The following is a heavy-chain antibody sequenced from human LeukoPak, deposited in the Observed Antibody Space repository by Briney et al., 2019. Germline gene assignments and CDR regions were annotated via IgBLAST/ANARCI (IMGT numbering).Heavy chain of an antibody. Sequence: PGGSLRLSCAASGFTFDDYAMHWVRQAPGRGLEWVSGISWNSGSIGYADSVKGRFTISRDNAKNSLYLQMNSLRAEDTALYYCAKEGYYGMDVWGQGTTVTVSS. CDR1: GFTFDDYA. CDR2: ISWNSGSI. J-gene: IGHJ6*02. CDR3: AKEGYYGMDV. V-gene: IGHV3-9*01.